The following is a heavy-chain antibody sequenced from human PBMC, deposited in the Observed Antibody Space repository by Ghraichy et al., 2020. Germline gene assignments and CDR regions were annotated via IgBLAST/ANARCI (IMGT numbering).Heavy chain of an antibody. V-gene: IGHV3-48*02. CDR3: ASPKAYSSGWYALDY. D-gene: IGHD6-19*01. Sequence: VSYITSSSSTIYYADSVKGRFTISRDNAKNSMYLQMNSLRDEDTAVYYCASPKAYSSGWYALDYWGQ. CDR2: ITSSSSTI. J-gene: IGHJ4*02.